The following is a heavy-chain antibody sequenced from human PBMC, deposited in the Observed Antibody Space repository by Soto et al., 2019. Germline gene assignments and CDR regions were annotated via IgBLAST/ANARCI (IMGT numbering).Heavy chain of an antibody. CDR1: GGTFSSYA. V-gene: IGHV1-2*04. J-gene: IGHJ6*02. Sequence: ASVKVSSKASGGTFSSYAISWVRQAPGQGLEWMGWINPNSGGTNYAQKFQGWVTMTRDTSISTAYMELSRLRSDHTAVYYCARDIVVNGMDVWGQGTTVTVSS. D-gene: IGHD2-2*01. CDR2: INPNSGGT. CDR3: ARDIVVNGMDV.